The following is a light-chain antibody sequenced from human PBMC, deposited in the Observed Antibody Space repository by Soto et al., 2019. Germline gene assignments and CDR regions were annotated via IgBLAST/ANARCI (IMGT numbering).Light chain of an antibody. V-gene: IGKV3-11*01. CDR1: QSVSSY. J-gene: IGKJ5*01. Sequence: EIVLTQSPATLSLSPGERATLSCSASQSVSSYLAWYQQKPGQAPRLLIYDASNRATGIPARFSGSVSGTDFTLTISSLEPEDFAVYYCQQRSNWPTCGQGTRLEIK. CDR2: DAS. CDR3: QQRSNWPT.